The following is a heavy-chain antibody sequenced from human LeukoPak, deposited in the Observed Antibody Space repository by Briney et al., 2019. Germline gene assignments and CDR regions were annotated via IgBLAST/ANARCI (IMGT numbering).Heavy chain of an antibody. CDR3: ARDPVLLWFGNYGMDV. CDR1: GFTFSSYW. V-gene: IGHV3-7*03. Sequence: GGSLRLSCAASGFTFSSYWMSLVRQAPEKGLEWVANIKQDGSEKYYVDSVKGRFTISRDNAKNSLYLQMNSLRAEDTAVYYCARDPVLLWFGNYGMDVWGKGTTVTVSS. J-gene: IGHJ6*04. D-gene: IGHD3-10*01. CDR2: IKQDGSEK.